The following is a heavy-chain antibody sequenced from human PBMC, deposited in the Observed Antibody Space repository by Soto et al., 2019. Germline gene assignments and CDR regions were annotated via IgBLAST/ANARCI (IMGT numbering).Heavy chain of an antibody. Sequence: QVQLVESGGGVVQPGRSLRLSCAASGFTFSSYGMHWVRQAPGKGLEWVAVIWYDGSNKYYADSVKGRFTISRDNSKNTLYLQMNSLSAEDTAVYYCARNSREDDYGDYVSGAFDIWGQGTMVTVSS. J-gene: IGHJ3*02. D-gene: IGHD4-17*01. V-gene: IGHV3-33*01. CDR2: IWYDGSNK. CDR1: GFTFSSYG. CDR3: ARNSREDDYGDYVSGAFDI.